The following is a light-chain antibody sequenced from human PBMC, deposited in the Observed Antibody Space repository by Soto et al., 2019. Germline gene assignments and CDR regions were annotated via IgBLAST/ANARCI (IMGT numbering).Light chain of an antibody. CDR1: QSISSY. V-gene: IGKV1-39*01. CDR3: QQSYSTPRT. J-gene: IGKJ1*01. Sequence: DIQMTQSPSSLSASVGDRVTITCRASQSISSYLNWYQQKRGKAPKLLIYAASSLQSGVPSRFSGSGSGTDFTLTISSLQPADFATYYCQQSYSTPRTFGQGTKVEIK. CDR2: AAS.